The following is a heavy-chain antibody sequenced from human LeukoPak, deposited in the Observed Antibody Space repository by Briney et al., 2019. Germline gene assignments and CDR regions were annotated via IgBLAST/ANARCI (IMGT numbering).Heavy chain of an antibody. CDR2: IIPISGTA. CDR1: GGTFSSYA. V-gene: IGHV1-69*05. J-gene: IGHJ4*02. Sequence: GSSVKVSCKASGGTFSSYAISWVGQAPGQGLEWMGRIIPISGTANYAQKFQGRVTITTDESTNTAYMELSSLRSEDTAVYYCARDPNYWGQGTLVTVSS. CDR3: ARDPNY.